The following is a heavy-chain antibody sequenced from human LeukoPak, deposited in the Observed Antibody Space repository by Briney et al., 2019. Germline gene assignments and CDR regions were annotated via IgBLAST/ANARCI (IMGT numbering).Heavy chain of an antibody. CDR2: LTFSGTTT. J-gene: IGHJ4*02. CDR1: GFTFSSYA. D-gene: IGHD3-22*01. CDR3: AKRHYDSSYSGPGNYFDL. V-gene: IGHV3-23*01. Sequence: GGSRRLSCAAAGFTFSSYAMSWVRQAPGKGLEWVSTLTFSGTTTFYADSVKGRFTISRDTSKNTLFLQMNNLRADDTAVYYCAKRHYDSSYSGPGNYFDLWGQGALVTVSS.